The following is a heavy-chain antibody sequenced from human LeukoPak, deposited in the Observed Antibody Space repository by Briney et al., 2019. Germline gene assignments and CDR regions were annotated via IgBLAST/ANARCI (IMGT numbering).Heavy chain of an antibody. CDR3: ARRYYYDSSGYPSDAFDI. D-gene: IGHD3-22*01. Sequence: PSETLSLTCTVSGGSISSSSYYWGWIRQPPGKGLEGIGYIYYSGSTYYNPSLKSRVTISVDTSKNQFSLKLSSVTAADTAVYYCARRYYYDSSGYPSDAFDIWGQGTMVTVSS. CDR2: IYYSGST. CDR1: GGSISSSSYY. J-gene: IGHJ3*02. V-gene: IGHV4-31*03.